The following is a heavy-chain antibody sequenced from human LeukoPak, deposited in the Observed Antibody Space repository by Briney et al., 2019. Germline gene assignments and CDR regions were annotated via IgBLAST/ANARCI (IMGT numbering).Heavy chain of an antibody. J-gene: IGHJ4*02. CDR1: EFTFSSYA. Sequence: GGSLRLSCAASEFTFSSYAISWVRQAPGKGLEWVANIKGDESARHQADSVKGRFTISRDNTRNSLYLQMTNLRGDDTAVYYCARDVVGSLDYWGQGTLVTVSS. CDR2: IKGDESAR. CDR3: ARDVVGSLDY. V-gene: IGHV3-7*01. D-gene: IGHD1-26*01.